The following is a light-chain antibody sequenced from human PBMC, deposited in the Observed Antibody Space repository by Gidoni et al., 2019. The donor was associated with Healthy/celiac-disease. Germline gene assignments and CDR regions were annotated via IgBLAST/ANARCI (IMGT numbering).Light chain of an antibody. CDR3: QQSYSTPRT. CDR1: QSISSY. CDR2: AAS. J-gene: IGKJ2*01. Sequence: IQMTHSPSSLSASVGDRVTITCRASQSISSYLNWYQQKPGKAPKLLIYAASRLQSGVPSRFSGSGSGTDFTLTISSLQPEDCATYYCQQSYSTPRTFGQGTKLEIK. V-gene: IGKV1-39*01.